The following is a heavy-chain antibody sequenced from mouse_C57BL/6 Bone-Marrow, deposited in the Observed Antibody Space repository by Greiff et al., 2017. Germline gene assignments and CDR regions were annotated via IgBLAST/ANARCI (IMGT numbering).Heavy chain of an antibody. CDR3: ARRHYVDD. V-gene: IGHV1-59*01. J-gene: IGHJ2*01. CDR1: GYTFTSYW. D-gene: IGHD1-1*02. Sequence: QVHVKQPGAELVRPGTSVTLSCKASGYTFTSYWMHWVKQRPGQGLEWIGVIDPSDSYTNYNQKFKGKATLTVDTSSSTAYMQLSSLTSEDSAVYYCARRHYVDDWGQGTTLTVSS. CDR2: IDPSDSYT.